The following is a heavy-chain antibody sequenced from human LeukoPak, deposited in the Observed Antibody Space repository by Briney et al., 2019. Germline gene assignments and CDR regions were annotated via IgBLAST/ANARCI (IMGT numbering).Heavy chain of an antibody. D-gene: IGHD3-22*01. CDR3: AVIPTQYYYDSSGSAFDI. CDR2: ISAYNGNT. J-gene: IGHJ3*02. Sequence: ASVKVSCKATGYTFTSYGISCVRQAPGQGLEWMGWISAYNGNTDYAQKLQGRVTMTTDTSTSTAYMELRSLRSDDTAVYYCAVIPTQYYYDSSGSAFDIWGQGTMVTVSS. CDR1: GYTFTSYG. V-gene: IGHV1-18*01.